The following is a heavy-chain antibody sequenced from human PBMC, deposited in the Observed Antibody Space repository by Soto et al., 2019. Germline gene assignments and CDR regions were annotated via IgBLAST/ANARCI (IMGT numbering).Heavy chain of an antibody. D-gene: IGHD6-6*01. J-gene: IGHJ6*02. CDR2: IYYSGST. CDR1: GGSISSGGYY. CDR3: ARDRYSSSPEYYYGMDV. Sequence: QVQLQESGPGLVKPSQTLSLTCTVSGGSISSGGYYWSWIRQHPGKGLEWIGYIYYSGSTYYNPFLKSRVTISEDTSKTQFSLKLSSVTAADTAVYYCARDRYSSSPEYYYGMDVWGQGTTVTVSS. V-gene: IGHV4-31*03.